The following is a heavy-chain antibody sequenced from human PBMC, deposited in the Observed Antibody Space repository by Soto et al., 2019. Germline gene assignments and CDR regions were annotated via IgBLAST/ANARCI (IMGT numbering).Heavy chain of an antibody. CDR1: GGSISNYD. Sequence: PLQPLSLTWTVSGGSISNYDGSWIRQPPGKGLEWIGYIYYSGSTNYNPSLKSRVTISVDTSKNQFSLKLSSVTAADTAVYYCARYSGYESGWFDPWGQGTLVTV. CDR3: ARYSGYESGWFDP. D-gene: IGHD5-12*01. J-gene: IGHJ5*02. CDR2: IYYSGST. V-gene: IGHV4-59*01.